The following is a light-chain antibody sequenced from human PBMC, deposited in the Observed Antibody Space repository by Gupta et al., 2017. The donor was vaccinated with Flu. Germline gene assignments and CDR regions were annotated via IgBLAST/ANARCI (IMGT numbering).Light chain of an antibody. J-gene: IGKJ3*01. Sequence: EIVLTQSPDTLSLSPGERATLSCRASRGVSSNFLAWYQQKPGQAPRLLMSEASYRATGVPDRFSGSGSGTDFTLTISRLEPEDVAVYYCQQVGYIPFTFGHGTIVDI. CDR3: QQVGYIPFT. CDR2: EAS. CDR1: RGVSSNF. V-gene: IGKV3-20*01.